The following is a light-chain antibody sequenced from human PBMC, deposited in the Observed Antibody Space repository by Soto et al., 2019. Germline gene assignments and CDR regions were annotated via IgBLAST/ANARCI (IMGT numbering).Light chain of an antibody. J-gene: IGKJ1*01. CDR1: QSVSSN. CDR2: GAS. Sequence: EIVMTQSPATLSMSPGERATLSCRASQSVSSNLAWYQQKPGQAPRLLIYGASTRATGIPARFSGSGSGTEFTLTISSLQSEDFAVYFCQQYNNWPKTFRQRT. V-gene: IGKV3-15*01. CDR3: QQYNNWPKT.